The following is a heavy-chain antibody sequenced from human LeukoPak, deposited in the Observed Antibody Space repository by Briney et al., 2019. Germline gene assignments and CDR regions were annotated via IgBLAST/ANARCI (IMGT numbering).Heavy chain of an antibody. V-gene: IGHV4-39*07. D-gene: IGHD6-13*01. J-gene: IGHJ5*02. Sequence: PSETLSLTCSVSGDSIINSYFWAWIRQPPGKGLEWIGSMYYKGSTYYNLSLKSRVTISVGTSKNHFSLKLNSVTAADTAVYYCARDPYSSSWKNWFDPWGQGILVTVSS. CDR3: ARDPYSSSWKNWFDP. CDR2: MYYKGST. CDR1: GDSIINSYF.